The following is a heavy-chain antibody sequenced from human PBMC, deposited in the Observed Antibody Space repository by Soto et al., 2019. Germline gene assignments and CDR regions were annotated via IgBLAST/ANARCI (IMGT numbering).Heavy chain of an antibody. Sequence: QVQLVESGGGVVQPGRSLRLSCAASGFIFSNYGMHWVRQAPGKGLEWVAVIWYDGSNKYYADSLKGRFTISRDNSKNTLYLQINSLRAEDTAVYYCARAQYSSSWYPFDYWGQGTLVTVSS. CDR3: ARAQYSSSWYPFDY. J-gene: IGHJ4*02. D-gene: IGHD6-13*01. CDR2: IWYDGSNK. CDR1: GFIFSNYG. V-gene: IGHV3-33*01.